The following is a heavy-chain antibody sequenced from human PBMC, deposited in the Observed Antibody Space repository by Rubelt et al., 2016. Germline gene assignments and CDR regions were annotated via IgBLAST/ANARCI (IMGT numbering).Heavy chain of an antibody. CDR1: GYTFTSYA. Sequence: QVQLVQSGSELKKPGASVKVSCKASGYTFTSYAMNWVRQAPGQGLEWMGWINTNTGNPTYAQGFTGRFVFALDTSVSTAYLQISSRKAEDTAVYYCARVIAAAGRDGNYFDYWGQGTMVTVSS. CDR3: ARVIAAAGRDGNYFDY. J-gene: IGHJ4*02. CDR2: INTNTGNP. V-gene: IGHV7-4-1*02. D-gene: IGHD6-13*01.